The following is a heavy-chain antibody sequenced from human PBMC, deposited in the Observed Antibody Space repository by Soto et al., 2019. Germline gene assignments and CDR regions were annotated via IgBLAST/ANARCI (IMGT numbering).Heavy chain of an antibody. D-gene: IGHD6-13*01. V-gene: IGHV4-30-4*01. CDR1: GGSISSGDYY. CDR2: IYYSGST. Sequence: LSLTCTVSGGSISSGDYYWSWIRQPPGKGLEWIGYIYYSGSTYYNPSLKSRVTISVDTSKNQFSLKLSSVTAADTAVYYCARVQIAAAAAGNWFDPWGQGTLVTVSS. CDR3: ARVQIAAAAAGNWFDP. J-gene: IGHJ5*02.